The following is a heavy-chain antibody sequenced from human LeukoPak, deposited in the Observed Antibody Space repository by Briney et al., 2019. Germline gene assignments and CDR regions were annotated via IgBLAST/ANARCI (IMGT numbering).Heavy chain of an antibody. CDR1: GFTFSSYA. Sequence: GGSLGLSCAASGFTFSSYAMSWVRQAPGKGLEWVSAISGSGGSTYYADSVKGRFTISRDNSKNALYLQMNSLRAEDTAVYYCAKAAVPGIPSLVDYWGQGTLVTVSS. J-gene: IGHJ4*02. D-gene: IGHD1-26*01. CDR3: AKAAVPGIPSLVDY. V-gene: IGHV3-23*01. CDR2: ISGSGGST.